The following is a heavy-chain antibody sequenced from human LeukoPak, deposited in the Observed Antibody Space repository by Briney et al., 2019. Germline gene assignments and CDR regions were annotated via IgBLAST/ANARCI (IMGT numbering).Heavy chain of an antibody. CDR3: ARGRGYGDYYFDY. V-gene: IGHV4-30-4*01. Sequence: SETLSLTCTVSGGSISSGDYYWSWIRQPPGKGLEWIGYIYYSGSTYYNPSLKSRVTISVDTSKNQFSLKLSSVTAADTAVYYCARGRGYGDYYFDYWGQGTLVTVSS. J-gene: IGHJ4*02. CDR2: IYYSGST. CDR1: GGSISSGDYY. D-gene: IGHD4-17*01.